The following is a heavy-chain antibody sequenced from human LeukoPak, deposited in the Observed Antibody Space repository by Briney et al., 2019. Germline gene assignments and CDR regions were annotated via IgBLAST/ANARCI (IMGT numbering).Heavy chain of an antibody. Sequence: SQTLSLTCTVSGGSISSGGYYWSWIRQPPGKGLEWIGYIYHSGSTYYNPSLKSRVTISVDRSKNQFSLKLSSVTAADTAVYYCARESQNSSSWYIDYWGQGTLVTVSS. V-gene: IGHV4-30-2*01. CDR3: ARESQNSSSWYIDY. CDR2: IYHSGST. CDR1: GGSISSGGYY. D-gene: IGHD6-13*01. J-gene: IGHJ4*02.